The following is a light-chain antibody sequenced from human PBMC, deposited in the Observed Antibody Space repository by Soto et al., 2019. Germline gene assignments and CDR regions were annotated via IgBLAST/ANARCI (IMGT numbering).Light chain of an antibody. V-gene: IGLV1-40*01. CDR2: GNS. J-gene: IGLJ2*01. CDR3: QSYDSSLSRV. CDR1: SSNIGAGYD. Sequence: QSVLTQPPSVSGAPGQRVTISCTGSSSNIGAGYDVHWYQQLPGTAPKLLIYGNSNRPSGVPDRFSGSKSGTSASLAFTGLQAEDEADYYCQSYDSSLSRVFGGGTKLTGL.